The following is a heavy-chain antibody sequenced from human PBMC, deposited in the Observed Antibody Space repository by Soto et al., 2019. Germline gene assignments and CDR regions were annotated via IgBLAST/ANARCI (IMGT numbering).Heavy chain of an antibody. CDR1: GFTFSSYS. CDR3: ARDNDCVFDY. D-gene: IGHD2-21*02. V-gene: IGHV3-48*01. J-gene: IGHJ4*02. Sequence: GGSLRLSCAASGFTFSSYSMNWVRQAPGKGLEWVSHFGRSASTIYYADSVKGRFTISRDNAKNSLYLQMNSLRAEDTAVYYCARDNDCVFDYWGRGNLVTGSS. CDR2: FGRSASTI.